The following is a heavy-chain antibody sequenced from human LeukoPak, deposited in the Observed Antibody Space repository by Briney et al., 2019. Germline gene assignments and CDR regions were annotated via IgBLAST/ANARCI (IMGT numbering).Heavy chain of an antibody. Sequence: SGGSLRLSCAASGFTFSSYAMHWVRQAPGKGLEWVAVISYDGSNKYYADSVKGRFTISRDNSENTLYLQMNSLRAEDTAVYYCAREGGLRYFDWLHFDYWGQGTLVTVSS. J-gene: IGHJ4*02. CDR2: ISYDGSNK. CDR3: AREGGLRYFDWLHFDY. V-gene: IGHV3-30-3*01. D-gene: IGHD3-9*01. CDR1: GFTFSSYA.